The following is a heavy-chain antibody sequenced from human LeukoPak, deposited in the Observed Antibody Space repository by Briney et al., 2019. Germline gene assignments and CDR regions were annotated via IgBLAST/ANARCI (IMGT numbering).Heavy chain of an antibody. CDR2: MNPNNGDT. D-gene: IGHD2-21*01. Sequence: ASVKVSCKASGYTFTNYDINWVRQATGQGLEWMGWMNPNNGDTGYAQKFQDRVTFTRDTSISTVYMELSSLRSEDTAVYYCARGRDDYDGVDFLLMLYWGQGTLVTVSS. CDR3: ARGRDDYDGVDFLLMLY. CDR1: GYTFTNYD. J-gene: IGHJ4*02. V-gene: IGHV1-8*03.